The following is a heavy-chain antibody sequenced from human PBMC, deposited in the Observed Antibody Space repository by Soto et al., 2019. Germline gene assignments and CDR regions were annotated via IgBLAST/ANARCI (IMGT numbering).Heavy chain of an antibody. V-gene: IGHV3-74*01. CDR1: GFTFNYYW. J-gene: IGHJ3*01. D-gene: IGHD2-21*02. Sequence: EVQLVESEGGLVQRGGYLRLSCAASGFTFNYYWMHWVRQAPGQGLVWVSHIHSDGSTTTYADSVKGRFTISRDNAKNTLDLQMNSLRAEDTAVYYCVRGDKGGFDLWGQGTTVTVSS. CDR2: IHSDGSTT. CDR3: VRGDKGGFDL.